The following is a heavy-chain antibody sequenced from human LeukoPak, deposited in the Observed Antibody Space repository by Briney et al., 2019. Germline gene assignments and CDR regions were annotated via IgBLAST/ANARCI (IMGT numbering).Heavy chain of an antibody. D-gene: IGHD1-1*01. CDR1: GFTFSSYS. CDR3: ARDLAWSVDY. J-gene: IGHJ4*02. CDR2: ISSTSSTI. V-gene: IGHV3-48*01. Sequence: GGSLRLSCAASGFTFSSYSMNWVRQAPGKGLEWVSYISSTSSTIYYADSVKGRFTISRDNAENSLYLQMNSLRAEDTAVYYCARDLAWSVDYWGQGTLVTVSS.